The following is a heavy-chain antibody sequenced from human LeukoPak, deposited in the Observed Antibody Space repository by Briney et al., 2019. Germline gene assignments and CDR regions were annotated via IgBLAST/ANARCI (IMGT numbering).Heavy chain of an antibody. V-gene: IGHV4-59*08. CDR2: IYYSGST. Sequence: PSETLSLTCTVSGGSIRSYYWSWIRQPPGKGLEWIGYIYYSGSTNYNPSLKSRVTISVDTSKNQFSLKLSSVTAADTAVYYCARRTPDYSNYVGWYFDLWGRGTLVTVSS. J-gene: IGHJ2*01. CDR1: GGSIRSYY. CDR3: ARRTPDYSNYVGWYFDL. D-gene: IGHD4-4*01.